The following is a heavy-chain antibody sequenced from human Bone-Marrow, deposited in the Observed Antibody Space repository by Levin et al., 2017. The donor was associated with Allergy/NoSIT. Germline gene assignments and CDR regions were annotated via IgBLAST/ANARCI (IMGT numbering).Heavy chain of an antibody. V-gene: IGHV4-31*03. D-gene: IGHD5-12*01. J-gene: IGHJ4*02. CDR2: IYYSGNT. CDR1: GGSISGGGYY. Sequence: SQTLSLTCTVSGGSISGGGYYWSWIRQHPGKGLEWIGYIYYSGNTYYNPSLKSRVIISVVTSKNQLSLKLTAVTVADTAVYYCARFNGYDFDYWGQGALVTVSS. CDR3: ARFNGYDFDY.